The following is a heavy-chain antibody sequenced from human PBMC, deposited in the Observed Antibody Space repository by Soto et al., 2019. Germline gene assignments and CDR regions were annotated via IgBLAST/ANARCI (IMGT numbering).Heavy chain of an antibody. CDR1: GFSFSIYG. D-gene: IGHD3-22*01. V-gene: IGHV3-33*01. Sequence: GGSPRLSCAASGFSFSIYGMHWFRQAPGKGLEWVAVIWYDGSNKYYADSVKGRFTISRDNSKNTLYLQMNSLRAEDTAVYYCARGGPYYCDGSGYVACDVWGQGTMVTVSS. J-gene: IGHJ3*01. CDR2: IWYDGSNK. CDR3: ARGGPYYCDGSGYVACDV.